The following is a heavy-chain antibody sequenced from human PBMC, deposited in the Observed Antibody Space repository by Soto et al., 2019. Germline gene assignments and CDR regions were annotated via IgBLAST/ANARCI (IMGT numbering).Heavy chain of an antibody. J-gene: IGHJ5*02. CDR1: GGTFSSYT. Sequence: SVKVSCKASGGTFSSYTISWVRQAPGQGLEWMGRIIPILGIANYAQKFQGRVTITADKSTSTAYMELSSLRSEDTAVYYCAREACSGGSCSWFDPWGQGTLVT. CDR2: IIPILGIA. CDR3: AREACSGGSCSWFDP. D-gene: IGHD2-15*01. V-gene: IGHV1-69*04.